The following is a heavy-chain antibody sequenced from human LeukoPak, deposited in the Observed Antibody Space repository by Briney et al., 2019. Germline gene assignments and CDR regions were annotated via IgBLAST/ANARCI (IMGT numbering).Heavy chain of an antibody. J-gene: IGHJ4*02. Sequence: QPGGSLRLSCAASGFTFSSYWMSWVRQAPGKGLEWVANIKQDGSEKYYVDSVKGRFTISRDNAKNSLYLQMNSLRAEDTALYYCAKDIGPVPAANPLDYWGQGTLVTVSS. CDR2: IKQDGSEK. V-gene: IGHV3-7*03. D-gene: IGHD2-2*01. CDR3: AKDIGPVPAANPLDY. CDR1: GFTFSSYW.